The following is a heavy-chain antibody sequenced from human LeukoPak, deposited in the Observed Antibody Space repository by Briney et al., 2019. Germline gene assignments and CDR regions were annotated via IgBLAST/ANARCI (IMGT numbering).Heavy chain of an antibody. CDR2: ISAYNGNT. D-gene: IGHD3-10*01. CDR3: ARGPYGSGSYKRQNNWFDP. CDR1: GYTFTSYG. J-gene: IGHJ5*02. V-gene: IGHV1-18*01. Sequence: GASVKVSCKASGYTFTSYGISWVRQAPGQGLEWMGWISAYNGNTNYAQKLQGRVTMTTDTSTSTAYMELRSLRSDDTAVYYCARGPYGSGSYKRQNNWFDPWGQGTLVTVSS.